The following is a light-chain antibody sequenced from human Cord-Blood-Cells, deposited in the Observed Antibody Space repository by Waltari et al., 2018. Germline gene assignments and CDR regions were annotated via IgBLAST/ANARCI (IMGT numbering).Light chain of an antibody. CDR1: SSDVGGYNY. Sequence: LTQPASVSGSPGQSITISCTGTSSDVGGYNYVSWYQQHPGKAPKLMIYDVSNRPSGVSNLFSGSKSGNTASLTISGLQAEDEADYYCSSYTSSSTSVFGGGTKLPVL. CDR3: SSYTSSSTSV. J-gene: IGLJ3*02. V-gene: IGLV2-14*03. CDR2: DVS.